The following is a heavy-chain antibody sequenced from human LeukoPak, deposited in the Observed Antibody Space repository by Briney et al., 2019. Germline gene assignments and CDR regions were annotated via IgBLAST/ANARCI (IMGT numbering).Heavy chain of an antibody. CDR1: GGSFSGYY. CDR2: INHSGST. CDR3: ARVGYLDY. J-gene: IGHJ4*02. Sequence: SETLSLTCAVSGGSFSGYYWSWIRQPPGKGLEWMGEINHSGSTNYNPHLKSRVTISVDTSKNQFSLKLSSVTAADTAVYYCARVGYLDYWGQGTLVTVSS. V-gene: IGHV4-34*01. D-gene: IGHD2-2*03.